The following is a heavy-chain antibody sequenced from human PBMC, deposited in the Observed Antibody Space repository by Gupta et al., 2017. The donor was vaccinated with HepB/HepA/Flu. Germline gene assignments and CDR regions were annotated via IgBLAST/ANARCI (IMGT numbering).Heavy chain of an antibody. D-gene: IGHD2-15*01. CDR3: AKCSGGACSSSYAMDA. V-gene: IGHV3-23*01. J-gene: IGHJ6*02. Sequence: EVQLLESGGGLVQPGGSLRLSCAASGFTFSSYAMSWVRQAPGKGLDWVSVISAGGSTYYADSVKGQFTISRDNSKNTLYLQMNSLRAEDTAVYFCAKCSGGACSSSYAMDAWGQGTTVTVSS. CDR1: GFTFSSYA. CDR2: ISAGGST.